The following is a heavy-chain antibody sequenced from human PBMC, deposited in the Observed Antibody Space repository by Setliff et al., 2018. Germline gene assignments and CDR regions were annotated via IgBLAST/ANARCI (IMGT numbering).Heavy chain of an antibody. V-gene: IGHV4-4*08. CDR1: GGSISSHY. D-gene: IGHD3-22*01. J-gene: IGHJ3*02. Sequence: PSETLSLTCTVSGGSISSHYWSWIRQPPGKGLEWIGHIYTSGSTNYNPSLKSRVTISVDTSKNQFSLKLSSVTAADTAVYYCARDHYDYYDSRQAFDIWGQGTMVTVSS. CDR2: IYTSGST. CDR3: ARDHYDYYDSRQAFDI.